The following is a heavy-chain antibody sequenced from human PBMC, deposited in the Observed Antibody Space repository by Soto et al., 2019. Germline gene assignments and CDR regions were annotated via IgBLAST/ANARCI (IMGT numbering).Heavy chain of an antibody. J-gene: IGHJ4*02. D-gene: IGHD4-17*01. V-gene: IGHV3-9*01. Sequence: EVQLVESGGGLVQPGRSLRLSCAASGFTFDDYAMHWVRQPPGKCLEWVSSISWNSGNLGYADSVKGRFTISRDNAKNSLYLQMNSLRGEDTALYYCAKGASTTVFAFNDYWGQGTLVTVSS. CDR3: AKGASTTVFAFNDY. CDR2: ISWNSGNL. CDR1: GFTFDDYA.